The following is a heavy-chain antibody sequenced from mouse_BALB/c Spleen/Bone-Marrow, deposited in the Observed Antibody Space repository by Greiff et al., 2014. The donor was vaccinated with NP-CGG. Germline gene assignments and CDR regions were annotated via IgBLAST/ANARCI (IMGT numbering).Heavy chain of an antibody. Sequence: VQLQQSGPGLVAPSQSLSITCTVSGFSLTNYGVHWVRQPPGKGLEWLGVIWDDGSTNYNSALMSRLSISKDNSKSQVFFKMNSLQTDDTAMYYCARITTATGAMDYWGQGTSVTVSS. CDR1: GFSLTNYG. CDR2: IWDDGST. V-gene: IGHV2-9*02. D-gene: IGHD1-2*01. J-gene: IGHJ4*01. CDR3: ARITTATGAMDY.